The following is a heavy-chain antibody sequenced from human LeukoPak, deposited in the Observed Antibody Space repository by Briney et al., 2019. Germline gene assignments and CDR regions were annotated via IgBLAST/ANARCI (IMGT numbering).Heavy chain of an antibody. Sequence: ASVKASCKASGYTLSRYGISWVRQAPGQGLEWMGWSSAYNENTNSALKVQGRVTMTTDTSTSTAYMELRSLRSDDTAVYYCARDLCSVEPAAPCYYFDYWGQGTLVTVSS. CDR2: SSAYNENT. CDR1: GYTLSRYG. J-gene: IGHJ4*02. CDR3: ARDLCSVEPAAPCYYFDY. V-gene: IGHV1-18*01. D-gene: IGHD2-2*01.